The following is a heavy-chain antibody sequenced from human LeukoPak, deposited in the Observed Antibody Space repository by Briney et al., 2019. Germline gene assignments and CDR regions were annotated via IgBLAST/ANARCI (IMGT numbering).Heavy chain of an antibody. CDR2: INAGNGNT. V-gene: IGHV1-3*01. CDR3: ARDGNRIQLWTIEVSAFDI. J-gene: IGHJ3*02. Sequence: ASVKVSCKASGYTFTSYAMHWVRQAPGQRLEWMGWINAGNGNTKYSQKFQGRVTITRDTSASTAYMELSSLRSEDTAVYYCARDGNRIQLWTIEVSAFDIRGQGTMVTVSS. CDR1: GYTFTSYA. D-gene: IGHD5-18*01.